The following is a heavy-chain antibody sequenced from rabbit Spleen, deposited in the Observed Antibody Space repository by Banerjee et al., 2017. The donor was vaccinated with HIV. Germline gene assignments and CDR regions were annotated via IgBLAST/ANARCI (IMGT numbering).Heavy chain of an antibody. V-gene: IGHV1S45*01. CDR3: ARDTGSSFSSYGMDL. CDR1: GFSFSSSYW. Sequence: QEQLEESGGDLVKPEGSLTLTCTASGFSFSSSYWICWVRQAPGKGLEWIACIDISDGDTDYANWPKGRFTISKASSTTVTLQMTSLTAADTATYFCARDTGSSFSSYGMDLWGPGTLVTVS. CDR2: IDISDGDT. D-gene: IGHD8-1*01. J-gene: IGHJ6*01.